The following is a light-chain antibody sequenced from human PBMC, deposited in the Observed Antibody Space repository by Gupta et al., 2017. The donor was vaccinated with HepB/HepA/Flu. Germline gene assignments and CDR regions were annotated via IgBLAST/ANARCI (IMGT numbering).Light chain of an antibody. J-gene: IGLJ1*01. Sequence: QSALTQPPSVSGSPGQSVTISCTGTSSDVGFYDHVSWYQQPPGTAPKLIIDEVTDRPSGVPNRFSGAKSGNTAFLTISGLQGEDETDYYCTAYTTGGTYVFGSGTTVSVL. CDR2: EVT. CDR1: SSDVGFYDH. CDR3: TAYTTGGTYV. V-gene: IGLV2-18*02.